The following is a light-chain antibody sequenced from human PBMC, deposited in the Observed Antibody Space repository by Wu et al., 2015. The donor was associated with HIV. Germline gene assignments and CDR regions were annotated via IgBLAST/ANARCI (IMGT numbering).Light chain of an antibody. CDR2: SAS. CDR3: QQYSSSQYT. CDR1: QSINYN. Sequence: EIVMTQSPATLSLSPGERATLSCRASQSINYNLAWYQQKPGLPPRLLIYSASSRATHIPDRFSGSGSGTEFTLTISSLQSEDFAFYYCQQYSSSQYTFGQGTKLEIQ. V-gene: IGKV3-15*01. J-gene: IGKJ2*01.